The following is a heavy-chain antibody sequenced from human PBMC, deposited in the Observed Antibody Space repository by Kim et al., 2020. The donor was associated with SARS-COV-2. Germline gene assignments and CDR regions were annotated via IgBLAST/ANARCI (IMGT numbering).Heavy chain of an antibody. D-gene: IGHD5-18*01. CDR2: IYYSGST. CDR3: AAGGYSYGWGLSY. V-gene: IGHV4-39*07. J-gene: IGHJ4*02. Sequence: SETLSLTCTVSGGSISSSSYYWGWIRQPPGKGLEWIGSIYYSGSTYYNPSLKSRVTISVDTSKNQFSLKLSSVTAADTAVYYCAAGGYSYGWGLSYWGQGTLVTVSS. CDR1: GGSISSSSYY.